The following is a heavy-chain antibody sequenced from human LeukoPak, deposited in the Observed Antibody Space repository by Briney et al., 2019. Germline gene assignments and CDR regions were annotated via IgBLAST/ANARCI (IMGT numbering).Heavy chain of an antibody. CDR3: AKDAGTTRGRRFDY. Sequence: PGGSLRLSCAASGFTFSTSWMTWVRQAPGKGLEWVANIKQDGSEKYYVDSVKGRFAVSRDNAKNSLYLQMNSLRAEDTAVYYCAKDAGTTRGRRFDYWGQGTLVTVSS. CDR2: IKQDGSEK. V-gene: IGHV3-7*03. CDR1: GFTFSTSW. D-gene: IGHD1-1*01. J-gene: IGHJ4*02.